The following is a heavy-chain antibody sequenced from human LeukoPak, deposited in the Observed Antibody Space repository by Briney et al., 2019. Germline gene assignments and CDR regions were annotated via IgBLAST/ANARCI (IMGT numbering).Heavy chain of an antibody. Sequence: SVKVSCKASGYTFTSYGISWVRQAPGQGLEWMGRIIPILGIANYAQKFQGRVTITADKSTSTAYMELSSLRSEDTAVYYCARGYNWNDGEWADWFDPWGQGTLVTVSS. D-gene: IGHD1-1*01. CDR1: GYTFTSYG. CDR3: ARGYNWNDGEWADWFDP. J-gene: IGHJ5*02. CDR2: IIPILGIA. V-gene: IGHV1-69*04.